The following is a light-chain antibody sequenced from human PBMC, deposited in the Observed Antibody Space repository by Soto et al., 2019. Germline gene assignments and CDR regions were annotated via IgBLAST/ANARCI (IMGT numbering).Light chain of an antibody. CDR1: QSVSSY. V-gene: IGKV3-11*01. J-gene: IGKJ1*01. CDR3: QQLRTSLWA. CDR2: DTS. Sequence: EIVLTQSPATLSLSPGERATLSCRASQSVSSYLAWYQQKPGQTPRLLMYDTSNRATGIPARFSGSGSGTGFTLNISSLEPEDFAVYYCQQLRTSLWAFGQGTKVEIK.